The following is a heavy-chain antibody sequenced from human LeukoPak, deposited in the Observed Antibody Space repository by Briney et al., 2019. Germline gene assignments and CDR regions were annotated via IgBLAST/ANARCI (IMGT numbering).Heavy chain of an antibody. J-gene: IGHJ4*02. CDR1: GYTFTGYY. Sequence: ASVKVSCKASGYTFTGYYMHWVRQAPGQGLEWMGRINPNSGGTNYAQKFQGRVTMTRDTSISTAYMELSRLRSDDTAVYYCARAGWTGMATIKVLYYWGQGTLVTVSS. CDR2: INPNSGGT. D-gene: IGHD5-24*01. V-gene: IGHV1-2*06. CDR3: ARAGWTGMATIKVLYY.